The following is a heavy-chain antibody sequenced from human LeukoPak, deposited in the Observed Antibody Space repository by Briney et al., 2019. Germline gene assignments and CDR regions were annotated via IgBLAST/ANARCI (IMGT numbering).Heavy chain of an antibody. CDR2: FDPEDGET. CDR1: GYTLTELS. D-gene: IGHD3-22*01. J-gene: IGHJ5*02. V-gene: IGHV1-24*01. Sequence: GASVKVSCKVSGYTLTELSMHWVRQAPGKGLEWMGGFDPEDGETIYAQKSQGRVTMTEDTSTDTAYMELSSLRSEDTAVYYCATVRYYYDSSGSYNWFDPWGQGTLVTVSS. CDR3: ATVRYYYDSSGSYNWFDP.